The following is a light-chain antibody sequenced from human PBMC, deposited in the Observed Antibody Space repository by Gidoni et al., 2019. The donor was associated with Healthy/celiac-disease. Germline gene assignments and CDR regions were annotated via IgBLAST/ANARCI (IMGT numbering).Light chain of an antibody. Sequence: DSQMSQSPSTLSASVGDRVTITCRASQSISSWLAWYQQKPGKAPKLLIYKASSLESGVPSWFSGSGSVTEFPLTLSSLQPDDFATYYCQQYNSSPYTFGQGTKLEIK. V-gene: IGKV1-5*03. CDR1: QSISSW. CDR3: QQYNSSPYT. J-gene: IGKJ2*01. CDR2: KAS.